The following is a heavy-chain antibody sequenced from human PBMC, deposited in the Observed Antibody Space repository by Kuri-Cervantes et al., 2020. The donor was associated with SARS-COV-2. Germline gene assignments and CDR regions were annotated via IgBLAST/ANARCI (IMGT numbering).Heavy chain of an antibody. CDR2: ISSSSTI. J-gene: IGHJ4*02. V-gene: IGHV3-69-1*01. D-gene: IGHD3-22*01. CDR1: GFTFSDYY. Sequence: GESLKISCAASGFTFSDYYMNWVRQAPGKGLEWVSSISSSSTIYYADSVKGRFTISRDNAKNPLYLQMNSLRAEDTAVYYCARDRYYDSSGPMIDYWGQGTLVTVSS. CDR3: ARDRYYDSSGPMIDY.